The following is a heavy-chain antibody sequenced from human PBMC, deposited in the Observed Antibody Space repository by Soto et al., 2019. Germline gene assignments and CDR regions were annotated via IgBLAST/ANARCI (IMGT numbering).Heavy chain of an antibody. D-gene: IGHD6-19*01. Sequence: PSQTLSLTCAISGDSVSSVTAAWSWIRQSPSRGLEWLGRTYYRSKWYNDCAVSVKSRITINPDTSKNQFSLQLNSVTPEDTAVYYCARKTAGMAFDIWGQGTMVTVSS. CDR3: ARKTAGMAFDI. V-gene: IGHV6-1*01. J-gene: IGHJ3*02. CDR1: GDSVSSVTAA. CDR2: TYYRSKWYN.